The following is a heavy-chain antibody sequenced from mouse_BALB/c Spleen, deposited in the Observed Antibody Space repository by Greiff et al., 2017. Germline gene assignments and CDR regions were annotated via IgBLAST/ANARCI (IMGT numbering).Heavy chain of an antibody. CDR3: ARITGSTMITTRYFDV. J-gene: IGHJ1*01. CDR2: IWWDDDK. V-gene: IGHV8-8*01. CDR1: GFSLSTSGMG. Sequence: QVTLKESGPGILQPSQTLSLTCSFSGFSLSTSGMGVGWIRQPSGKGLEWLAHIWWDDDKRYNPALKSRLTISKDTSSNQVFLKIASVDTADTATYYCARITGSTMITTRYFDVWGAGTTVTVSS. D-gene: IGHD2-4*01.